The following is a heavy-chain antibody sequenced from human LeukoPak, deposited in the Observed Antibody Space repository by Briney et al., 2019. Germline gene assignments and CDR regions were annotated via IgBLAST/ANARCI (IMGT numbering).Heavy chain of an antibody. V-gene: IGHV3-23*01. CDR1: GFTFTSYS. CDR2: ISGGGGST. D-gene: IGHD3-3*01. J-gene: IGHJ4*02. CDR3: AKERLRFLEWLSATSSYYFDY. Sequence: GGSLRLSCAASGFTFTSYSMNWVRQAPGKGLEWVSTISGGGGSTYYADSVKGRFTISRDNSKNTLYLQMNSLRAEDTAVYYCAKERLRFLEWLSATSSYYFDYWGQGTLVTVSS.